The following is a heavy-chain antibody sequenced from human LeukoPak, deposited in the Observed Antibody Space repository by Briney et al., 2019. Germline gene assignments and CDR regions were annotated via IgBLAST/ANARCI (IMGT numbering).Heavy chain of an antibody. V-gene: IGHV5-51*01. CDR1: GYKFTTYW. J-gene: IGHJ4*02. CDR2: IYPGDSDT. Sequence: GESLKISCKGSGYKFTTYWIGWVRQMPGKGLEWMGVIYPGDSDTRYSPSIQGQVTISADKSINTAYLQWSSLKASDTAMYYCAREYYYDSSGYFSLDYWGQGTLVTVSS. CDR3: AREYYYDSSGYFSLDY. D-gene: IGHD3-22*01.